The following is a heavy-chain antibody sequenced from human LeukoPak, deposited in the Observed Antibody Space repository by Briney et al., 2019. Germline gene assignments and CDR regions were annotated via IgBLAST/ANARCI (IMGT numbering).Heavy chain of an antibody. D-gene: IGHD2-2*01. J-gene: IGHJ4*02. Sequence: SVKVSCKASGGTFSSYAISWVRQAPGQGLEWMGGIIPIFGTANYAQKFQGRVTITADESTSTAYMELSSLRPEDTAVYYCARDMQAGREGNYWGQGTLVTVSS. CDR2: IIPIFGTA. V-gene: IGHV1-69*13. CDR3: ARDMQAGREGNY. CDR1: GGTFSSYA.